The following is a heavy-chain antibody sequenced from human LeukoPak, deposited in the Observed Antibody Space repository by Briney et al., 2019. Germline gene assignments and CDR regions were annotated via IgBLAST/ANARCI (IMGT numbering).Heavy chain of an antibody. CDR3: ARGKRFMEWWKMAIEGNWFDS. D-gene: IGHD3-3*01. Sequence: ASVKVSCKASGYRFTSFHINWMRQAPGQGLELEGWMDANTGRAGYAQKFQGRVTMTRDTSTSTAYMELSSLRSEDTAMYFCARGKRFMEWWKMAIEGNWFDSWGQGTLGTVSS. CDR1: GYRFTSFH. V-gene: IGHV1-8*02. J-gene: IGHJ5*01. CDR2: MDANTGRA.